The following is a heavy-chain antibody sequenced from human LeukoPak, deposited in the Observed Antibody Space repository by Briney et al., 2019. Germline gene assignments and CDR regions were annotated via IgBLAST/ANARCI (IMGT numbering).Heavy chain of an antibody. CDR3: ARDPNGDYIGAFDFQR. CDR2: IRGSGRQT. J-gene: IGHJ1*01. Sequence: GGSLRLSCVASGFTFSNYAMRWVRLPQEKRLEWVSAIRGSGRQTFYADSGKGRFTSSRDNFKNTLYLQMSNLRAGDSAVYYCARDPNGDYIGAFDFQRWGLGTLVTVSS. V-gene: IGHV3-23*01. CDR1: GFTFSNYA. D-gene: IGHD4-17*01.